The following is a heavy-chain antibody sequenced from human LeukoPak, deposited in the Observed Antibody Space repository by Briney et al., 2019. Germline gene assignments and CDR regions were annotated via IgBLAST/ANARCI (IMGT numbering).Heavy chain of an antibody. CDR1: GFTFSSYG. CDR3: ARVVLGTIDY. D-gene: IGHD7-27*01. V-gene: IGHV3-33*01. J-gene: IGHJ4*02. CDR2: IRYDGSNK. Sequence: GRSLRLSCAASGFTFSSYGMHWVRQAPGKGLEWVAFIRYDGSNKYYADSVKGRFTISRDNSKNTLYLQMNSLRAEDTAVYYCARVVLGTIDYWGQGTLVTVSS.